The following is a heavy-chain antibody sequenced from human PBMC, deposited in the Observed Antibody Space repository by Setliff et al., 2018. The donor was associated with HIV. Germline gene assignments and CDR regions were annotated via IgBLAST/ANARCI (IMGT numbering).Heavy chain of an antibody. D-gene: IGHD3-22*01. V-gene: IGHV1-3*01. CDR1: GYTFTSYA. CDR3: ATYHYYDSSAYFIDLYYFDY. CDR2: INAGNGNT. J-gene: IGHJ4*02. Sequence: GASVKVSCKASGYTFTSYAMHWVRQAPGQRLEWMGWINAGNGNTKYSQKFQGRVTITTDEPTNTVYMELSGLRPEDTAVYYCATYHYYDSSAYFIDLYYFDYWGQGTLVTVSS.